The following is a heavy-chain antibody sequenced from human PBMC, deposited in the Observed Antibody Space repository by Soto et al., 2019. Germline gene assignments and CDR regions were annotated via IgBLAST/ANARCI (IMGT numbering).Heavy chain of an antibody. CDR1: GGSISSPKW. CDR2: IYHSGTT. V-gene: IGHV4-4*02. Sequence: XATLSLTFAVSGGSISSPKWWSWFRQSPGKGLEWIGEIYHSGTTNYNPSLKSRVTISLEKSKNQFSLKMTSVTAADTAMYYCAKEVVVVPGAIRGYGLDVWGPGTTVTVSS. D-gene: IGHD2-2*02. CDR3: AKEVVVVPGAIRGYGLDV. J-gene: IGHJ6*02.